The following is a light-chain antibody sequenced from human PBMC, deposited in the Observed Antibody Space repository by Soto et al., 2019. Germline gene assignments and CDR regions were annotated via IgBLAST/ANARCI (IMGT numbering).Light chain of an antibody. J-gene: IGLJ2*01. CDR1: TGTVTTGHT. CDR2: ETT. Sequence: QAVVTQDPSLTVSPGGTVTLTCGSITGTVTTGHTPYWFQQKPGQAPRTLIYETTDRHSWTPARFSGSLLGGKAALTLSGAQPEDEAEYYCLLSYSGARVFGGGTQLTVL. V-gene: IGLV7-46*01. CDR3: LLSYSGARV.